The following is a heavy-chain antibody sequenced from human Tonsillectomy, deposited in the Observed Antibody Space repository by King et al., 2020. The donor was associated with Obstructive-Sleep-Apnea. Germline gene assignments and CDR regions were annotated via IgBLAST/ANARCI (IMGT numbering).Heavy chain of an antibody. CDR3: AFLYSSSSGWYFDL. J-gene: IGHJ2*01. V-gene: IGHV2-5*02. CDR1: GTSGVG. D-gene: IGHD6-6*01. Sequence: TLKESGPTLVKPTQTLTLTCTFSGTSGVGVGWIRQPPGKALGWLALIYWDDDKRYSPSLKNRLTITKDTSKNQVGLTLTNMDPVDTATYYCAFLYSSSSGWYFDLWGRGTLVTVSS. CDR2: IYWDDDK.